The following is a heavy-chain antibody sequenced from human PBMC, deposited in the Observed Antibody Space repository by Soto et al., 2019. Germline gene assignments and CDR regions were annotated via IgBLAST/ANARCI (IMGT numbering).Heavy chain of an antibody. J-gene: IGHJ4*02. CDR2: ISYDGSNK. CDR3: ARADYGGDYFDY. CDR1: GFTFSSNA. D-gene: IGHD4-17*01. V-gene: IGHV3-30-3*01. Sequence: QVQLVESGGGVVQPGRSLRLSCAASGFTFSSNAMHWVRQARGKGLEWVAVISYDGSNKYYADSVKGRFTISRDNSKNTLYLKMNSLRAEDTAVYYCARADYGGDYFDYWGQGTLVTVSS.